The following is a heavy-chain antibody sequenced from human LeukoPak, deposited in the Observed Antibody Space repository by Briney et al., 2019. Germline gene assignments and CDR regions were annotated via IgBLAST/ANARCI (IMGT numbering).Heavy chain of an antibody. V-gene: IGHV4-39*01. Sequence: SETLSLTCTVSGGSISSSSYYWGWIRQPPGKGLEWIGSIYYSGSTYYNPSLKSRVTISVDTSKNQISLKLSSVTAADTAVYYCARRWELLNNWFDPWGQGTLVTVSS. D-gene: IGHD1-26*01. J-gene: IGHJ5*02. CDR3: ARRWELLNNWFDP. CDR1: GGSISSSSYY. CDR2: IYYSGST.